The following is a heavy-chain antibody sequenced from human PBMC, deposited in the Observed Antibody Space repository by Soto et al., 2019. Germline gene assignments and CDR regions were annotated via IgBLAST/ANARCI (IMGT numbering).Heavy chain of an antibody. Sequence: GGSLRLSCAASGFTFSSYAMSWARQAPGKGLEWVSAISGSGGSTYYADSVKGRFTISRDNSKNTLYLQMNSLRAEDTAVYYCANSRVSPKTRLMDVWGQGTTVTVSS. V-gene: IGHV3-23*01. D-gene: IGHD5-12*01. CDR2: ISGSGGST. J-gene: IGHJ6*02. CDR1: GFTFSSYA. CDR3: ANSRVSPKTRLMDV.